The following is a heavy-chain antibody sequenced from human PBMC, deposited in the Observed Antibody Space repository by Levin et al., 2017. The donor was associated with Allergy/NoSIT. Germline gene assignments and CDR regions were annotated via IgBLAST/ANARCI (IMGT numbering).Heavy chain of an antibody. J-gene: IGHJ4*02. CDR2: ISSSSSTI. CDR1: GFTFSSYS. V-gene: IGHV3-48*02. D-gene: IGHD2-15*01. CDR3: ARDLSGRVVAAMNGRG. Sequence: PGGSLRLSCAASGFTFSSYSMNWVRQAPGKGLEWVSYISSSSSTIYYADSVKGRFTISRDNAKNSLYLQMNSLRDEDTAVYYCARDLSGRVVAAMNGRGWGQGTLVTVSS.